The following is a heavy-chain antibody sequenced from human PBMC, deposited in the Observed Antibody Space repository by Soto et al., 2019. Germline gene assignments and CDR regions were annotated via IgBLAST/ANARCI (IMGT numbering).Heavy chain of an antibody. D-gene: IGHD2-15*01. J-gene: IGHJ4*02. CDR1: GYTFTTYY. CDR3: ARDPYCGGGICYSYLFDY. CDR2: INPRGGST. V-gene: IGHV1-46*01. Sequence: QVQLVQSGAEVKRPGASVKVSCKTSGYTFTTYYMHWVRQAPGQGLEWMGVINPRGGSTSYAQKFQGRVTMTRDTSTNTVYMEVSGVRSEDSAVYYCARDPYCGGGICYSYLFDYWGQGTLVTVSS.